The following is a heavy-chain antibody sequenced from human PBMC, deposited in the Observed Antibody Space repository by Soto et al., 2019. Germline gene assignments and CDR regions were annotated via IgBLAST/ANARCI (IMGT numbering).Heavy chain of an antibody. Sequence: QITLKKSGPTLVKPTQTLTLTCTFSGFSLSSTRMAVGWISQPPGKALEWLALIYWDDEKRYSPFLKSRLTITKDTSKNQVVLTMSNMDPLDTARYYCAHIVVAGLGYYFDYWGQGTLVTVSS. CDR1: GFSLSSTRMA. V-gene: IGHV2-5*02. J-gene: IGHJ4*02. CDR2: IYWDDEK. CDR3: AHIVVAGLGYYFDY. D-gene: IGHD6-19*01.